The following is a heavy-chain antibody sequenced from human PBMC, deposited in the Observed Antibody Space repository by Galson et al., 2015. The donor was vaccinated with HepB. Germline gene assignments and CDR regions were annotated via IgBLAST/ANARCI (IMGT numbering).Heavy chain of an antibody. CDR1: GFTFSSYA. CDR2: ISSNGGST. V-gene: IGHV3-64D*06. J-gene: IGHJ1*01. Sequence: SLRLSCAASGFTFSSYAMHWVRQAPGKGLEYVSAISSNGGSTYYADSVKGRFTISRDNSKNTLYLQMSSLRAEDTAVYYCVKDSCSGGSCRAEYFQHWGQGTLVTVSS. D-gene: IGHD2-15*01. CDR3: VKDSCSGGSCRAEYFQH.